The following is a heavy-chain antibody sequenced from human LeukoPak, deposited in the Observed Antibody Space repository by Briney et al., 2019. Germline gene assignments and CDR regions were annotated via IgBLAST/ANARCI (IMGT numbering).Heavy chain of an antibody. D-gene: IGHD1-1*01. CDR2: ISSSSSYI. V-gene: IGHV3-21*04. CDR3: AKSETGSIPYFNY. Sequence: PGGSLRLSCAASGFTFSIYSMNWVRQAPGKGLEWVSSISSSSSYIYYADSVKGRFTISRDNSRNTLYLQMNSLRAEDAVVYYCAKSETGSIPYFNYWGQGTLVTVSS. CDR1: GFTFSIYS. J-gene: IGHJ4*02.